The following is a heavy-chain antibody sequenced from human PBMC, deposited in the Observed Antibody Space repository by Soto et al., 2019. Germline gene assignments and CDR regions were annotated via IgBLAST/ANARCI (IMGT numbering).Heavy chain of an antibody. V-gene: IGHV3-23*01. J-gene: IGHJ4*02. Sequence: PGGSLRLSCVASGFTFSNYAMSWVRQAPAKAPEWVSSINIVGGATNYADSVRGRFAMSRDDSTNTVFLQMNSLRADDTAVYYCTKNYYFDSWGQGTLVSVSP. CDR3: TKNYYFDS. CDR2: INIVGGAT. CDR1: GFTFSNYA.